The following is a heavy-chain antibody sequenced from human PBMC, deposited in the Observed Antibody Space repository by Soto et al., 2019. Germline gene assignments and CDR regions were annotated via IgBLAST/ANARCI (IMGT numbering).Heavy chain of an antibody. D-gene: IGHD2-2*02. Sequence: GGSLRLSCAASGFTFSSYSMNWVRQAPGKGLEWVSSISSSSSYIYYADSVKGRFTISRDNAKNSLYLQMNSLRAEDTAVYYCARVGICSSTSCYSLYYYYYYYMDVWGKGTTVTVSS. CDR1: GFTFSSYS. J-gene: IGHJ6*03. V-gene: IGHV3-21*01. CDR3: ARVGICSSTSCYSLYYYYYYYMDV. CDR2: ISSSSSYI.